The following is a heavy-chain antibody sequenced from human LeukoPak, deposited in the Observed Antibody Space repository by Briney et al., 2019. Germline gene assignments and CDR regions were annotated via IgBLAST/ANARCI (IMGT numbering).Heavy chain of an antibody. D-gene: IGHD1/OR15-1a*01. V-gene: IGHV1-2*02. Sequence: ASVKVSCKASGYTFTGYYMHWVRQAPGQGLEWMGWINPNSGGTNYAQKFQGRVTMTRDMSTSTVYMELSSLRSEDTAVYYCARDLNWNNEIYYYYMDVWGKGTTVTVSS. CDR2: INPNSGGT. J-gene: IGHJ6*03. CDR3: ARDLNWNNEIYYYYMDV. CDR1: GYTFTGYY.